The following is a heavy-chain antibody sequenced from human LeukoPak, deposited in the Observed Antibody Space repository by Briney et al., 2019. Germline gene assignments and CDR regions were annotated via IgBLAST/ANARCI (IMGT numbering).Heavy chain of an antibody. Sequence: PGGSLRLSCAAFGFIVSNYCMGWVRQAPGKGLEWVAYIKQDASETYYVDSVRGRFSISRDNAKNSLFLQMNSLRAEDTAVYYCATDPSGPSDSSGWYYFDNWGQGTLVTVSS. CDR2: IKQDASET. CDR1: GFIVSNYC. CDR3: ATDPSGPSDSSGWYYFDN. D-gene: IGHD6-19*01. J-gene: IGHJ4*02. V-gene: IGHV3-7*01.